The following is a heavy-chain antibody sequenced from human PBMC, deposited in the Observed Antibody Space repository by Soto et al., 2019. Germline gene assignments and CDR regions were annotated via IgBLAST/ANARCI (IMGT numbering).Heavy chain of an antibody. J-gene: IGHJ6*03. D-gene: IGHD2-2*01. CDR1: GGSISSSSYY. V-gene: IGHV4-39*01. Sequence: SETLSLTCTVSGGSISSSSYYWGWIRQPPGKGLEWIGSIYYSGSTYYSPSLKSRVTISVDTSKNQFSLKLSSVTAADTAVYYCASSLGYCSSTSCYEMGYYMDVWGKGTTVTVSS. CDR2: IYYSGST. CDR3: ASSLGYCSSTSCYEMGYYMDV.